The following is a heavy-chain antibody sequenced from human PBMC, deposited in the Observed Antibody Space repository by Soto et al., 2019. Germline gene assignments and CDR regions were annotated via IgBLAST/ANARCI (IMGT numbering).Heavy chain of an antibody. CDR1: GFTFSNYA. CDR3: AKEKYYYDSSGYYPHFDY. J-gene: IGHJ4*02. Sequence: GFTFSNYAMSWVRQAPGKGLEWVSAIGGSGGSTYYADSVKGRFTISRDNSKNTLYLQMNSLRAEDTAVYYCAKEKYYYDSSGYYPHFDYWGQGTLVTVSS. CDR2: IGGSGGST. D-gene: IGHD3-22*01. V-gene: IGHV3-23*01.